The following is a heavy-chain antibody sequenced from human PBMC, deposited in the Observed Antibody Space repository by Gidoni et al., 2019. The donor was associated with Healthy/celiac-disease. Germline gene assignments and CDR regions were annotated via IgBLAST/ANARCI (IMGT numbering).Heavy chain of an antibody. J-gene: IGHJ4*02. D-gene: IGHD3-22*01. Sequence: EVQLVESGGGLVQPGGFLRHSCAASGFTVSSNYMGWGPQATGKGMEWVSVIYSGGNTYYADSVRDRFNISRDNSKNTLYLQMNSLRAEDTAVYYCARDRPYYYEVYYFDYWGQGTLVTVSS. CDR2: IYSGGNT. CDR3: ARDRPYYYEVYYFDY. V-gene: IGHV3-66*01. CDR1: GFTVSSNY.